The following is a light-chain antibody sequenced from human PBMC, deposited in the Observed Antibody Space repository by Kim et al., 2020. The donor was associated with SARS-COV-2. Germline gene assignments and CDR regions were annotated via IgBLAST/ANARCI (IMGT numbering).Light chain of an antibody. CDR3: QKYNTAPWT. J-gene: IGKJ1*01. CDR1: HGISNY. Sequence: ASVGDGVTITCRASHGISNYLAWYQQKPGKPPKLLIYAATALQLGVSSRFSGSGSGTDFTLTISDLQPEDVATYYCQKYNTAPWTFGHGTKVDIK. V-gene: IGKV1-27*01. CDR2: AAT.